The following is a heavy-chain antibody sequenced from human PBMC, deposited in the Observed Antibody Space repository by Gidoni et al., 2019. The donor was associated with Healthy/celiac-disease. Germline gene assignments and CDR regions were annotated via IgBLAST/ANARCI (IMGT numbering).Heavy chain of an antibody. J-gene: IGHJ4*02. CDR2: SRSKADGETT. Sequence: EVQLVDSGVGLVHLGRPLGLPCPVPVFPFGDYAMSWFRQALGKGLEWVGFSRSKADGETTEYAASVKGRFTISRDDSKSIAYLQMNSLKTEDTAVYYCTRVPHIVVVIAIVNPPDYWGQGTLVTVSS. CDR3: TRVPHIVVVIAIVNPPDY. V-gene: IGHV3-49*03. D-gene: IGHD2-21*01. CDR1: VFPFGDYA.